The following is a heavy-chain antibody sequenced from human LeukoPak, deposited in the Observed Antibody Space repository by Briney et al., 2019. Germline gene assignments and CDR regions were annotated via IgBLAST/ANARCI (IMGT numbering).Heavy chain of an antibody. CDR3: IEDSSGYYSDY. CDR2: ISGSGGST. J-gene: IGHJ4*02. CDR1: GFTFSSYA. D-gene: IGHD3-22*01. V-gene: IGHV3-23*01. Sequence: GGSLRLSCVASGFTFSSYAMSWVRQAPGKGLEWVSAISGSGGSTYYADSVKGRFTISRDNSRNTLYLQMNSLRAEDTAVYYCIEDSSGYYSDYWGQGTLVTVSS.